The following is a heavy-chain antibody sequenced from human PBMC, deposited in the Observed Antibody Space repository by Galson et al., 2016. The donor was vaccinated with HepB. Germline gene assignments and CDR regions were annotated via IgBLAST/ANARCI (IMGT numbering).Heavy chain of an antibody. CDR1: GFSFSSYA. J-gene: IGHJ4*02. CDR3: ARVNWKYSAYYFDY. V-gene: IGHV3-30-3*01. Sequence: SLRLSCAASGFSFSSYALHWVRQAPGKGPYWVAVISSDGGHKYYADSVKGRFTISRHISKNTLYLQMNSLKPEETAFYYCARVNWKYSAYYFDYWVQGTLVTVSS. D-gene: IGHD1-7*01. CDR2: ISSDGGHK.